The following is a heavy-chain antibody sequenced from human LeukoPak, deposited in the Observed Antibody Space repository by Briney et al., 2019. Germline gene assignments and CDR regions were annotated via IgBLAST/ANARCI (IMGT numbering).Heavy chain of an antibody. D-gene: IGHD3-10*01. CDR3: ASYYGSGSYNWFDP. J-gene: IGHJ5*02. CDR2: IYYSGST. Sequence: SETLSLTCTVSGGSISSGDYYWGWIRQPPGKGLEWIGYIYYSGSTYYNPSLKSRVTISVDTSKNQFSLKLSSVTAADTAVYYCASYYGSGSYNWFDPWGQGTLVTVSS. V-gene: IGHV4-30-4*01. CDR1: GGSISSGDYY.